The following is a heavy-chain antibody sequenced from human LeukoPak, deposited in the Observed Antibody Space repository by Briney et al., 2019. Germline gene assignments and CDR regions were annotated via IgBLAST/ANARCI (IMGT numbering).Heavy chain of an antibody. Sequence: SSETLSLTCTVSGGSISSSSYYWGWIRQPPGKGLEWIGSIYYSGSTYYNPSLKSRVTISVDTSKNQFSLKLSSVTAADTAVYYCARASSPTAYYYYYMDVWGKGTTVTVSS. J-gene: IGHJ6*03. CDR1: GGSISSSSYY. D-gene: IGHD6-13*01. CDR2: IYYSGST. CDR3: ARASSPTAYYYYYMDV. V-gene: IGHV4-39*07.